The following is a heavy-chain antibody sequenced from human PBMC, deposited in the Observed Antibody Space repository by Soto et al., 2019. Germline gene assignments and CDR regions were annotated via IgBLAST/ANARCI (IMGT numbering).Heavy chain of an antibody. Sequence: QVQLVESGGGVVQPGRSLRLSCAASGFTFSSYAMHWVRQARGKGLEWVAVISYDGSNKYYADSVKGRFTISRDNSKNTLNLQMNSLRAEDTAVYYCARDEAGLLWIMVVVGSKAYYYGMDVRGQGTTVTVSS. V-gene: IGHV3-30-3*01. CDR3: ARDEAGLLWIMVVVGSKAYYYGMDV. J-gene: IGHJ6*02. CDR2: ISYDGSNK. CDR1: GFTFSSYA. D-gene: IGHD3-22*01.